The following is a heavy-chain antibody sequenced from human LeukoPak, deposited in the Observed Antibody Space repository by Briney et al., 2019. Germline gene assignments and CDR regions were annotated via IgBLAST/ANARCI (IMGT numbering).Heavy chain of an antibody. D-gene: IGHD3-22*01. J-gene: IGHJ4*02. CDR1: GYTFTSYA. Sequence: ASVNVSCKASGYTFTSYAMHWVRQAPGQRLEWMGWINAGNGNTKYSQKFQGRVTITRDTSASTAYMELSSLRSEDTAVYYCARDQYSSGYYYFDYWGQGTLVTVSS. V-gene: IGHV1-3*01. CDR2: INAGNGNT. CDR3: ARDQYSSGYYYFDY.